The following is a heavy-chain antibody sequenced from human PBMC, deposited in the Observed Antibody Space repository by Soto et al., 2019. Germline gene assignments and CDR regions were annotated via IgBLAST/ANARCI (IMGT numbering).Heavy chain of an antibody. J-gene: IGHJ5*02. CDR3: VRDGTKTLRDWFQP. Sequence: SETLSLTCTFSGGSISGFYWSWIRKSAGKGLEWIGRIYATGTTDYNPSLKSRVMMSVDTSKKQFSLKLRSVTAADTAVYYCVRDGTKTLRDWFQPWGQGISVTVSS. D-gene: IGHD1-1*01. CDR1: GGSISGFY. CDR2: IYATGTT. V-gene: IGHV4-4*07.